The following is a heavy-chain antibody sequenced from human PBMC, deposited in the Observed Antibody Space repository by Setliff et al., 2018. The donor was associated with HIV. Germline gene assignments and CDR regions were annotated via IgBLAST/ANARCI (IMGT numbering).Heavy chain of an antibody. CDR2: INQDGSEK. J-gene: IGHJ6*01. V-gene: IGHV3-7*03. CDR3: ARSGRQDAGPYYYLDV. Sequence: PGGSLRLSCAASGFTVSNYWMSWVRQAPGKGLEWVANINQDGSEKYYVDSVKGRFTISRDNARNSLYLQMGSLRAEDTALYYCARSGRQDAGPYYYLDVWGKGTTVTVS. CDR1: GFTVSNYW. D-gene: IGHD3-16*01.